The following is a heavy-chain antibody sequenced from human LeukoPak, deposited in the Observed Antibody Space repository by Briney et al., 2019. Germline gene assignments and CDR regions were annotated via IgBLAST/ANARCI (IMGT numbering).Heavy chain of an antibody. CDR2: IYYSGNT. Sequence: SETLSLTCAVSGAFITNSHWWSWTRQPPGKGLEWIVSIYYSGNTYYSPSLKSRVTISVDTSRNQFSLKLTSVTAADTAVYYCARHADYDILTGLFDPWGQGTLVTVSS. V-gene: IGHV4-39*01. J-gene: IGHJ5*02. CDR3: ARHADYDILTGLFDP. CDR1: GAFITNSHW. D-gene: IGHD3-9*01.